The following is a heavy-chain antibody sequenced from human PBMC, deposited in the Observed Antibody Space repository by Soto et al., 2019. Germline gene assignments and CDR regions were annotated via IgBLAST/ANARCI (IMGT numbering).Heavy chain of an antibody. CDR2: IYYSGST. Sequence: PSETLSLGCTVSGGSISSSSYYWGWIRQPPGKGLEWIGSIYYSGSTYYNPSLKSRVTISVDTSKNQFSLKLSSVTAADTAVYYCARHIVVKVVGNYYMDVWVKGTTVTV. D-gene: IGHD2-2*01. J-gene: IGHJ6*03. CDR1: GGSISSSSYY. CDR3: ARHIVVKVVGNYYMDV. V-gene: IGHV4-39*01.